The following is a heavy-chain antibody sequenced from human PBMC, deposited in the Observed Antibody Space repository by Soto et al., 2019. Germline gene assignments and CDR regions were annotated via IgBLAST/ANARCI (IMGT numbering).Heavy chain of an antibody. CDR1: GGPMSSYW. D-gene: IGHD3-16*01. CDR3: ARLLLGYCDCNPYPYYFDF. V-gene: IGHV4-4*09. CDR2: IQSSGST. Sequence: LSLTCTVSGGPMSSYWWSWIRQPPGRGLECLGYIQSSGSTKYNPSLESRVTISLDTSKNQFSLKLSSVTAADTAVYYCARLLLGYCDCNPYPYYFDFWGHGSLVTVSS. J-gene: IGHJ4*01.